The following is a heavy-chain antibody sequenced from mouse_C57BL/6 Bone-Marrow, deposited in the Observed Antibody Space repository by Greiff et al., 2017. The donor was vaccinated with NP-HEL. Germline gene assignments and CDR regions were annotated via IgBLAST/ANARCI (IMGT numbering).Heavy chain of an antibody. CDR3: TSFITTVVATNWDSYAMDY. J-gene: IGHJ4*01. D-gene: IGHD1-1*01. CDR1: GFTFSDAW. V-gene: IGHV6-6*01. CDR2: IRNKANNHAT. Sequence: EVKLVESGGGLVQPGGSMKLSCAASGFTFSDAWMDWVRQSPEKGLEWVAEIRNKANNHATYYAESVKGRFTISRDDSKSSVYLQMNSLRAEDTGIYYCTSFITTVVATNWDSYAMDYWGQGTSVTVSS.